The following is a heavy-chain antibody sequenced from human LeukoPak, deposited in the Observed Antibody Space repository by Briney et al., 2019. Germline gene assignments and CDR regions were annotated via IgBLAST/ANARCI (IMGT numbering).Heavy chain of an antibody. V-gene: IGHV5-51*01. CDR3: ARSSGNWFDP. D-gene: IGHD3-3*01. J-gene: IGHJ5*02. CDR2: IFLGDSHT. CDR1: GYRSTNYW. Sequence: GGPLKISCKGSGYRSTNYWSGWVGQMPGKGREGMGIIFLGDSHTRYSPPPQGQVTMAADKSISTAYLQCRSRRASDTALYYCARSSGNWFDPWGEGTLVTVSS.